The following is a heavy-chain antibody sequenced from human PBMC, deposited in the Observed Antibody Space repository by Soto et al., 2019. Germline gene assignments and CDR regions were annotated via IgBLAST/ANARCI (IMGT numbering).Heavy chain of an antibody. V-gene: IGHV4-30-4*01. D-gene: IGHD3-16*01. CDR3: ARVPSPFDYYYAMDV. CDR1: GDSISSGNEY. J-gene: IGHJ6*02. Sequence: PSETLSLTCTVSGDSISSGNEYWSWIRQPPGKGLEWIGYIFSSGTTYYNPSLKSRLTMSLDASQNQFSLKLNSLTDADTAVYFCARVPSPFDYYYAMDVWGQGTTVTSP. CDR2: IFSSGTT.